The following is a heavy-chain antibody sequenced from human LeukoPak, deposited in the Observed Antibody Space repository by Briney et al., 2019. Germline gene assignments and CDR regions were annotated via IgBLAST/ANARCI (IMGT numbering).Heavy chain of an antibody. CDR1: GFTFDDYA. D-gene: IGHD3-16*02. V-gene: IGHV3-20*04. CDR3: ARGYLIAPFDY. CDR2: INWNGGST. Sequence: GGSLRLSCAASGFTFDDYAMSWVRQAPGKGLEWVSGINWNGGSTGYADSVKGRFTISRDNAKNSLYLQMNSLRAEDTAVYYCARGYLIAPFDYWGQGTLVTVSS. J-gene: IGHJ4*02.